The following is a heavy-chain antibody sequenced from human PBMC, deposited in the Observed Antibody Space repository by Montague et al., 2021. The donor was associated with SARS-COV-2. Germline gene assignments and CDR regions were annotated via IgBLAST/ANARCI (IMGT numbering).Heavy chain of an antibody. Sequence: SETLSLTCTVSGGSISSNFWSWIRQPPGKGLEWIGYVNSNGTTNTNPSLTSRITISVDTSKTQFSLSLNPMTAADTAVYFCARATAGCRYFYWFDPWGQGTLVTVSS. D-gene: IGHD1-26*01. CDR1: GGSISSNF. CDR2: VNSNGTT. V-gene: IGHV4-59*13. CDR3: ARATAGCRYFYWFDP. J-gene: IGHJ5*02.